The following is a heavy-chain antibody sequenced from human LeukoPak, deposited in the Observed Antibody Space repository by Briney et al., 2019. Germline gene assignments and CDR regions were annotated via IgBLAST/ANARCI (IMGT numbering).Heavy chain of an antibody. V-gene: IGHV1-2*06. CDR3: AREGVTTVTTDY. J-gene: IGHJ4*02. CDR1: GYTFNGYY. CDR2: INPNSGDT. D-gene: IGHD4-17*01. Sequence: ASVKVSCKASGYTFNGYYMHWVRQAPGQGLEWMGRINPNSGDTIYAQRFQGRVTMTRDTSIGTAYVELSRLRSDDTAMYYCAREGVTTVTTDYWGQGTLVTTSS.